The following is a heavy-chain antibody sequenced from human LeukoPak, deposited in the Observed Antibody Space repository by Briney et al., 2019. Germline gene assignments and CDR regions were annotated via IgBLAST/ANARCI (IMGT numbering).Heavy chain of an antibody. CDR3: AKDRCSSTSCAFDY. CDR1: GFTFSSYG. D-gene: IGHD2-2*01. Sequence: TGGSLRLSCAASGFTFSSYGMHWVRQAPGKGLEWVAVIWYDGSNKYYADSVKGRFTISRDNSKNTLYLQMNSLRAEDTAVYYCAKDRCSSTSCAFDYWGQGTLVTVSS. CDR2: IWYDGSNK. J-gene: IGHJ4*02. V-gene: IGHV3-33*06.